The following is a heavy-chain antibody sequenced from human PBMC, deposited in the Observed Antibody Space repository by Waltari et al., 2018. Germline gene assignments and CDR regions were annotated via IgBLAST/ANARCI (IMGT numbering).Heavy chain of an antibody. CDR1: GFTVSSNY. Sequence: EVQLVESGGGLIQPGGSLRLSCAASGFTVSSNYMSWVRQAPGKGLEWVSVIYSGGSTYYADSVKGRFTISRDNSKNTLYLQMNSLRAEDTAVYYCAREAYCGGDCYSYFDYWGKGTTVTISS. D-gene: IGHD2-21*01. CDR2: IYSGGST. V-gene: IGHV3-53*01. CDR3: AREAYCGGDCYSYFDY. J-gene: IGHJ4*03.